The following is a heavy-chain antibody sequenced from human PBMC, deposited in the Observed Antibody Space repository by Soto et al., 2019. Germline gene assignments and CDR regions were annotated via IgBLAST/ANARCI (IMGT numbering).Heavy chain of an antibody. CDR1: GFTFISYT. J-gene: IGHJ6*02. V-gene: IGHV3-48*02. CDR2: ISSGSSTI. D-gene: IGHD5-18*01. Sequence: SLRLSCAASGFTFISYTMSWVRQAPGKGLEWVSYISSGSSTIYYADSVKGRFTISRDNAKNSLFLQMNSLRDEDTAVYYCARDLVETATSYYYGXDVWGQGTTVTVSS. CDR3: ARDLVETATSYYYGXDV.